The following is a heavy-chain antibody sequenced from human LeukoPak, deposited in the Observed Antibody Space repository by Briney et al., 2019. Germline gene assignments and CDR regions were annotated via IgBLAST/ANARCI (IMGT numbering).Heavy chain of an antibody. D-gene: IGHD3-10*01. CDR3: ARGYYYGSGEFDY. CDR1: GGSISSYY. CDR2: IYYSGST. J-gene: IGHJ4*02. V-gene: IGHV4-59*08. Sequence: SETLSLTCTVSGGSISSYYWSWIRQPPGKGLEWIGYIYYSGSTNYNPSLKSRVTISVDTSKNQFSLKLSSVTAADTAVYYCARGYYYGSGEFDYWGQGTLVTVSS.